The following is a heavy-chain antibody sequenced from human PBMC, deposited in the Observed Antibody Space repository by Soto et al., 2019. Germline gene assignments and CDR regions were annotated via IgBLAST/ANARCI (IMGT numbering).Heavy chain of an antibody. Sequence: GASVKVSCKASGGTFSSYAISWVRQAPGQGLEWMGGIIPIFGTANYAQKFQGRVTITADESTSTAYMELSSLRSEDTAVYYCARAGRWGSNFSYYYYGMDVWGQGTTVTVSS. CDR2: IIPIFGTA. V-gene: IGHV1-69*13. CDR3: ARAGRWGSNFSYYYYGMDV. CDR1: GGTFSSYA. J-gene: IGHJ6*01. D-gene: IGHD7-27*01.